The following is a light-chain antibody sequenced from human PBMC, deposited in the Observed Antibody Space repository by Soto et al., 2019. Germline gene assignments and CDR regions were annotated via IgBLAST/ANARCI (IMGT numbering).Light chain of an antibody. Sequence: DIQLTQSTSSVSASVGDRVTITCRASQSISSLLAWYQQKPGKAPKLLIYAASRLHSGVPSRFSGRGSGTDFTLTLSSLQPEDCANYYCQQADSFPLTFGGGTEVELK. CDR2: AAS. J-gene: IGKJ4*01. CDR3: QQADSFPLT. V-gene: IGKV1D-12*01. CDR1: QSISSL.